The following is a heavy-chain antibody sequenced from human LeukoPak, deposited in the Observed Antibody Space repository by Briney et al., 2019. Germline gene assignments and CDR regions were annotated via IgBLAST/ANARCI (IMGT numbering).Heavy chain of an antibody. CDR3: ARHGSLRSPVGY. CDR1: GGAISSSSYY. CDR2: IYYSGST. D-gene: IGHD5-12*01. Sequence: SETLSLTCTVSGGAISSSSYYWGWIRPPPGKGLEWIGSIYYSGSTYYNPSLKSRVTISVDTSQNQFSLKLSSVTAADTAVYYCARHGSLRSPVGYWGQGTLVTVSS. J-gene: IGHJ4*02. V-gene: IGHV4-39*01.